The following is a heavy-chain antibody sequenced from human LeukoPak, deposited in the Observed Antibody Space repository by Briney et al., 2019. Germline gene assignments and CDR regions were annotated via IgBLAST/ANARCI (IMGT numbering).Heavy chain of an antibody. V-gene: IGHV1-46*01. CDR1: GYTFTSYY. Sequence: ASVKVSCKASGYTFTSYYRHWVRQAPGQGLEWMGIINPSGGSTSYAQKFQGRVTMTRDTSTSTVYMELSSLRSEDTAVYYCARDKSTWATVTTGCFDYWGQGTLVTVSS. D-gene: IGHD4-17*01. CDR2: INPSGGST. J-gene: IGHJ4*02. CDR3: ARDKSTWATVTTGCFDY.